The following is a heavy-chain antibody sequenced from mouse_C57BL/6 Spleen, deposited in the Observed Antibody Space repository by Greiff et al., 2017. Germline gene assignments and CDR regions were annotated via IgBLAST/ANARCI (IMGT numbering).Heavy chain of an antibody. CDR1: GFPITSGYY. CDR2: ITHSGET. J-gene: IGHJ3*01. CDR3: AGGLYGPWFAY. D-gene: IGHD1-1*02. V-gene: IGHV12-3*01. Sequence: QVQLKESGPGLVKPSQSLFLTCSITGFPITSGYYWIWIRQSPGKPLEWMGYITHSGETFYNPSLQSPISITRETSKNQFFLQLNSVTTEDTAMYYCAGGLYGPWFAYWGQGTLVTVSA.